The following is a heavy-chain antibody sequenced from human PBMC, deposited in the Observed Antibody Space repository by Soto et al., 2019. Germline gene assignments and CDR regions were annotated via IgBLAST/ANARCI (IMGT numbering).Heavy chain of an antibody. CDR2: IWYDGSNK. CDR3: AREYYDFWSGYPRAEYFQH. Sequence: PGGSLRLSCAASGFTFSSYGMHWVRQAPGKGLEWVAVIWYDGSNKYYADPVKGRFTISRDNSKNTLYLQMNSLRAEDTAVYYCAREYYDFWSGYPRAEYFQHWGQGTLVTVSS. D-gene: IGHD3-3*01. J-gene: IGHJ1*01. V-gene: IGHV3-33*01. CDR1: GFTFSSYG.